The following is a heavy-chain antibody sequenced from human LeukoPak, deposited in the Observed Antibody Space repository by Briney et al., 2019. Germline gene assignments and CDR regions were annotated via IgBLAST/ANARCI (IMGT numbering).Heavy chain of an antibody. CDR3: ARAPIYGDYTYFDY. Sequence: GGSLRLSCAASGFTFSSYALSWVRQAPGKGLEWVSAISGSGGDTYYADSVKGRSTISRDNSKNTLYLQMNSLRAEDTAVYYCARAPIYGDYTYFDYWGQGTLVTVSS. V-gene: IGHV3-23*01. CDR1: GFTFSSYA. J-gene: IGHJ4*02. CDR2: ISGSGGDT. D-gene: IGHD4-17*01.